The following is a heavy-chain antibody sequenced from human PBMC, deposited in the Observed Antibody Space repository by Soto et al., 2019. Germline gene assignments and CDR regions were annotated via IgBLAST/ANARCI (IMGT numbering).Heavy chain of an antibody. J-gene: IGHJ4*02. Sequence: GESLKISCKGSGYIFTSYWIGWVRQMPGKGLEWMGIIYPGDSDTRYSPSFQGQVTISADKSITTAYLQWSSLKASDTAMYYCASYLPYDTQDDYFVWDQGTLVTGSS. D-gene: IGHD3-16*01. CDR1: GYIFTSYW. CDR3: ASYLPYDTQDDYFV. V-gene: IGHV5-51*01. CDR2: IYPGDSDT.